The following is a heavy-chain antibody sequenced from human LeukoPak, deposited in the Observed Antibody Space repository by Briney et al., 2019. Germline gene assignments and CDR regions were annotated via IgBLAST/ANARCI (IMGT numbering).Heavy chain of an antibody. V-gene: IGHV3-21*01. Sequence: GGSLRLSCAASGFTFDDYGMSWVRQAPGKGLEWVSSISRSSDYIYYADSVKGRFTASRDNAKNSLFLQMNSLRAEDTAVYYCATLYCSGGSCSYYDYWGQGTLVTVSS. CDR3: ATLYCSGGSCSYYDY. CDR1: GFTFDDYG. CDR2: ISRSSDYI. J-gene: IGHJ4*02. D-gene: IGHD2-15*01.